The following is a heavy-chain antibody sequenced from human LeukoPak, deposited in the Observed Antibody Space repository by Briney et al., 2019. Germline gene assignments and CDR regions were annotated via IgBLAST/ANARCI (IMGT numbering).Heavy chain of an antibody. D-gene: IGHD3-10*01. CDR3: ARGSLLTMVRGRIDY. CDR1: GYTFNGYY. Sequence: ASVKVSCKASGYTFNGYYMHWVRQAPGQGLEWMGWINPNSGGTNYAQKFQGRVTMTRDTSISTAYMELSRLRSDDTAVYYCARGSLLTMVRGRIDYWGQGTLVTVSS. J-gene: IGHJ4*02. V-gene: IGHV1-2*02. CDR2: INPNSGGT.